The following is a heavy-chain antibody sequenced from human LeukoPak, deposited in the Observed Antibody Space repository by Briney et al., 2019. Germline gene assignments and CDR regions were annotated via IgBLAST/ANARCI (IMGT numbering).Heavy chain of an antibody. J-gene: IGHJ4*02. CDR3: AKDIFSPDLAHSYGYD. V-gene: IGHV3-9*01. CDR2: ISWNSGSM. Sequence: PGRSLRLSCAASGFTFDDYAMHWVRQAPGKGLEWVSGISWNSGSMDYGDSVKGRFSISRDNARNILYLQMNSLRAEDTALYYCAKDIFSPDLAHSYGYDWGQGTLVTVSS. CDR1: GFTFDDYA. D-gene: IGHD5-18*01.